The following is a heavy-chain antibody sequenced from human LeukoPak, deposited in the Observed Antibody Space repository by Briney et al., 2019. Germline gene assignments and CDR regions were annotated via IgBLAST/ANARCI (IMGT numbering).Heavy chain of an antibody. CDR3: AKAYSSGWYFFDY. J-gene: IGHJ4*02. D-gene: IGHD6-19*01. V-gene: IGHV3-23*01. CDR2: ISASGGGT. CDR1: GFTFSSDA. Sequence: GGSLRLSCAASGFTFSSDAMSWVRQAPGKGLEWVSSISASGGGTNSADSVKGRFTISRDNSKNTLFLQMNSLGAEDTAVYYCAKAYSSGWYFFDYWGQGTLVTVSS.